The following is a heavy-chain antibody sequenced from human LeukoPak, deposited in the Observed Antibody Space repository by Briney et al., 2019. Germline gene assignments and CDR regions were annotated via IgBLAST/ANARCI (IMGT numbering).Heavy chain of an antibody. CDR2: ISSSSSTI. J-gene: IGHJ4*02. Sequence: PGGSLRLSCAASGFTFSSYSMNWVRQAPGKGLEWVSYISSSSSTIYYADSVKGRFTISRDNAKNSLYLQMNSLRAEDTAVYYCARVRSDYYDSSGYYRIGTGYWSQGTLVTVSS. V-gene: IGHV3-48*01. D-gene: IGHD3-22*01. CDR3: ARVRSDYYDSSGYYRIGTGY. CDR1: GFTFSSYS.